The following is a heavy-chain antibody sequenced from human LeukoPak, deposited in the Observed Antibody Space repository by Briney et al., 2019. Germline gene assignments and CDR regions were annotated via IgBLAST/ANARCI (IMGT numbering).Heavy chain of an antibody. CDR2: IYYSGST. CDR1: GGSISIYY. Sequence: SETPSLTCTVAGGSISIYYWSWIRHPPGKGLEWLGYIYYSGSTNYNPSLKSRVTISVDTSKKQFSLKLNSVTAADTAVYYCARSTPAYCGGDCYGYFDYWGQGTLVTVSS. D-gene: IGHD2-21*02. V-gene: IGHV4-59*01. J-gene: IGHJ4*02. CDR3: ARSTPAYCGGDCYGYFDY.